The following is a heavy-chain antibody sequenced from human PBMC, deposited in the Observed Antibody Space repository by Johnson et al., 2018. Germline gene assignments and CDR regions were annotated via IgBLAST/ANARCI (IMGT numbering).Heavy chain of an antibody. D-gene: IGHD2-15*01. J-gene: IGHJ1*01. CDR2: ISYDGSNK. V-gene: IGHV3-30*03. Sequence: QVQLVQSGGGVVQPGRSLRLSCAASGFTFSSYGMHWVRQAPGKGLEWVAVISYDGSNKYYADSVKVRFTISRDNSKNTLYLQMNSLRAEDTDGYYCARDRGYCSGGSCYRYFQHWGQGTLVTVSS. CDR1: GFTFSSYG. CDR3: ARDRGYCSGGSCYRYFQH.